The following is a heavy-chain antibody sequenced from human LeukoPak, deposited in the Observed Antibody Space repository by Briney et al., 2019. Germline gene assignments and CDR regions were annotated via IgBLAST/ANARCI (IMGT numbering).Heavy chain of an antibody. CDR1: GYSFSTYG. Sequence: ASVTVSFKASGYSFSTYGITWVRQAPGQGREWVGWISAYNGNTNYAQKLQGRVTMTTDTSTNTAYMELRSLRSDDTAVYYCARGSKWEHLDYWGQGTLVTVSS. D-gene: IGHD1-26*01. V-gene: IGHV1-18*01. CDR3: ARGSKWEHLDY. J-gene: IGHJ4*02. CDR2: ISAYNGNT.